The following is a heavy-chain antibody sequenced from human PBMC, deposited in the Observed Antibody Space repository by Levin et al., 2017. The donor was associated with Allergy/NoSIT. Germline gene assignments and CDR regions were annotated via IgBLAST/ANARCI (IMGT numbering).Heavy chain of an antibody. V-gene: IGHV3-30*18. CDR3: AKGGDMDV. CDR1: GFSFSTYG. CDR2: ITSDGSSK. D-gene: IGHD3-10*01. J-gene: IGHJ6*02. Sequence: GGSLRLSCAASGFSFSTYGIHWVRQAPGKGLEWVALITSDGSSKFFADSVKGRFTISRDNSKNTLHLQMSSLRPEDTAVYYCAKGGDMDVWGQGTTVTVS.